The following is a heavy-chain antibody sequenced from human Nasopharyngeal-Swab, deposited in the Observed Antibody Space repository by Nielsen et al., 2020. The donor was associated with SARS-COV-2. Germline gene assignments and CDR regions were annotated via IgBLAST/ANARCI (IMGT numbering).Heavy chain of an antibody. J-gene: IGHJ5*02. CDR2: MSNDGNYK. Sequence: GESLQISCAGSGFTFSSYGMNWVRQAPGKGLEWVAVMSNDGNYKFYADSVKGRFTISRDNSKNTLYLQMNSLRAEDTAVYYCARDNGYCSGDACYLGGWLDPWGRGTLVTVSS. CDR3: ARDNGYCSGDACYLGGWLDP. D-gene: IGHD2-15*01. CDR1: GFTFSSYG. V-gene: IGHV3-30*03.